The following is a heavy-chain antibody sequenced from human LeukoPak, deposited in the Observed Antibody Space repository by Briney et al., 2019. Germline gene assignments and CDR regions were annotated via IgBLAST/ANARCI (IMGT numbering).Heavy chain of an antibody. CDR1: GYTFTSYG. CDR3: AASSWYESWFDP. J-gene: IGHJ5*02. D-gene: IGHD6-13*01. Sequence: ASVKVSCKASGYTFTSYGISWVRQAPGQGLEWMGWISAYNGNTNYAQKLQGRVTMTTDTSTSTAYMELRSLRSEDTAVYYCAASSWYESWFDPWGQGTLVTVSS. CDR2: ISAYNGNT. V-gene: IGHV1-18*01.